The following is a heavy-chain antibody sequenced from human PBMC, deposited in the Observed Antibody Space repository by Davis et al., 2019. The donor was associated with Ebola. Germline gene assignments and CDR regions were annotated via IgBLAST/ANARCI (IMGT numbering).Heavy chain of an antibody. CDR2: IYHSGST. V-gene: IGHV4-30-2*05. D-gene: IGHD2-2*01. Sequence: PSETLSLTCAVYGGSFSGYYWSWIRQPPGKSLEWIGYIYHSGSTYYNPSLKSRVTISVDTSKNQFSLKLSSVTAADTAVYYCARRQGDCSSTSCYFDYWGQGTLVTVSS. CDR3: ARRQGDCSSTSCYFDY. J-gene: IGHJ4*02. CDR1: GGSFSGYY.